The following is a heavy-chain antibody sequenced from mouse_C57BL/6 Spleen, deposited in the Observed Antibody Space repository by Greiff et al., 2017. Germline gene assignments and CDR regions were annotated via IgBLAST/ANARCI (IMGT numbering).Heavy chain of an antibody. J-gene: IGHJ2*01. CDR2: IYPGDGDT. D-gene: IGHD2-14*01. CDR3: ASQGYGGYFDY. Sequence: VQLQQSGPELVKPGASVKISCKASGYAFSSSWMNWVKQRPGKGLEWIGRIYPGDGDTNYNGKFKGKATLTADKSSSTTYMQLSSLTSEDSAVYFCASQGYGGYFDYWGQGTTLTVSS. V-gene: IGHV1-82*01. CDR1: GYAFSSSW.